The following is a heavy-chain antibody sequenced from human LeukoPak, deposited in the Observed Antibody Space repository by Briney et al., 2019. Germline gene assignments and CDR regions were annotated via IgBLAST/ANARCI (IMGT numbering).Heavy chain of an antibody. D-gene: IGHD3-9*01. J-gene: IGHJ4*02. CDR2: ISGSSTTI. CDR3: ARENILTGCFDY. Sequence: GGSLRLSCAASGFTFSDYYMSWIRQAPGKGLEWISYISGSSTTINYADSVKGRFTISRDNAKKSLYLQMNSLRAEDTAVYYCARENILTGCFDYWGQGTLVTVSS. CDR1: GFTFSDYY. V-gene: IGHV3-11*04.